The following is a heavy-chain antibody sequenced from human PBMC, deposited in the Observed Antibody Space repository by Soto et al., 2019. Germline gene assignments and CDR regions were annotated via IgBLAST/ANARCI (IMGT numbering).Heavy chain of an antibody. D-gene: IGHD1-26*01. CDR2: IIPICGTA. V-gene: IGHV1-69*12. CDR1: EGTFSSYA. J-gene: IGHJ5*02. CDR3: ARDHGRGPGSWFDP. Sequence: QVQLVQSGAGVKKPGSSVKVSCKASEGTFSSYAISWVLQAPGQGLEWMGGIIPICGTAYYAQKFQRRVTITADESTSTAYVEESSLRSEDAAVYYCARDHGRGPGSWFDPWGQGTLVTLSS.